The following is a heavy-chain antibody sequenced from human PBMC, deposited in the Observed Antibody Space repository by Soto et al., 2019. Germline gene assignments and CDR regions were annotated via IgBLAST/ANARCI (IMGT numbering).Heavy chain of an antibody. D-gene: IGHD4-4*01. V-gene: IGHV3-23*01. CDR1: GFTFTPYA. Sequence: GGSLRLSCAASGFTFTPYAMTWVRQAPGKGLEWVSVITGGVGVTYYADSVKGRFTISRDNSKDTLYLQMNNLRAEDTAVYYCSRAGILTTPFYFDYWGQGTLVTVSS. CDR3: SRAGILTTPFYFDY. J-gene: IGHJ4*02. CDR2: ITGGVGVT.